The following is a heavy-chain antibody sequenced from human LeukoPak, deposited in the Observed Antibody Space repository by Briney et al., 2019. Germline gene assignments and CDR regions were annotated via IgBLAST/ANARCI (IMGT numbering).Heavy chain of an antibody. Sequence: SETLSLTCTVSGGSISSSSYYWGWFREPPGKGLEWIWYIYYNGFTRYNLSLKSRVTISEDTSKNQFYLNGLSATAADTAVYYCARIGREPRPNWFDHWGQGTLVIVSS. D-gene: IGHD1-14*01. CDR3: ARIGREPRPNWFDH. J-gene: IGHJ5*02. V-gene: IGHV4-39*07. CDR2: IYYNGFT. CDR1: GGSISSSSYY.